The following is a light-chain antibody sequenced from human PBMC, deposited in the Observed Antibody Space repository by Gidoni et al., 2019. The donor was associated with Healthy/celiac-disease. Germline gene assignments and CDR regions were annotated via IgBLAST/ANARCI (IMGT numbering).Light chain of an antibody. V-gene: IGLV1-40*01. CDR3: QSYDSSLSRGV. J-gene: IGLJ2*01. CDR2: GNS. CDR1: SSNIGAGYD. Sequence: QSVLTQPPSVSGPPGQRVTISCTGSSSNIGAGYDVHWYQQLPGTAPKLLIYGNSNRPSGVPDRFSGSKSGTSASLAITGLQAEDEADYYCQSYDSSLSRGVFGGGTKLTVL.